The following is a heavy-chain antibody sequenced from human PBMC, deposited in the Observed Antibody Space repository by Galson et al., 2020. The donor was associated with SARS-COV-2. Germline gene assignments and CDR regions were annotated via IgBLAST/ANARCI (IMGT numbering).Heavy chain of an antibody. J-gene: IGHJ6*02. CDR2: IDWDDDK. V-gene: IGHV2-70*01. CDR3: ARIRYDILTGYHYGMDV. Sequence: SGPTLVKPTQTLTLTCTFSGFSLSTSGMCVSWIRQPPGKALEWLALIDWDDDKYYSTSLKTRLTISKDTSKSQVVLTMTNMDPVDTATYYCARIRYDILTGYHYGMDVWGQGTTVTVSS. D-gene: IGHD3-9*01. CDR1: GFSLSTSGMC.